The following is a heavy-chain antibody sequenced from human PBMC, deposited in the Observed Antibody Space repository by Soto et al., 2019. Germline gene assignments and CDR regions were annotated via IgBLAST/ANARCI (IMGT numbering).Heavy chain of an antibody. CDR3: ARKDSSFAIGHIDY. Sequence: ASVKVSCKASGYTFTSYGISWVRQAPGQGLEWMGWISVYNGNTNYAQKLQGRVTMTTDTSTSTAYMELRSLRSDDTAVYYCARKDSSFAIGHIDYWGQGTLVTVSS. CDR2: ISVYNGNT. D-gene: IGHD6-6*01. J-gene: IGHJ4*02. CDR1: GYTFTSYG. V-gene: IGHV1-18*04.